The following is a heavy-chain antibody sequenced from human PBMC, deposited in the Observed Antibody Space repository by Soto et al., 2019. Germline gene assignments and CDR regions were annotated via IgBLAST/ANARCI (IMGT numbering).Heavy chain of an antibody. J-gene: IGHJ5*02. CDR3: ARRYCSTTSCFEGFDP. V-gene: IGHV4-34*01. D-gene: IGHD2-2*01. Sequence: ETLSLTCAVCGGSFGGDHWTCIRQPPGKGLEWIGEVNHSGSTNYNPSLKCRVTMSVDTSKSQISLKVKSVTAADTAVYYCARRYCSTTSCFEGFDPWGRGTLVTVPS. CDR1: GGSFGGDH. CDR2: VNHSGST.